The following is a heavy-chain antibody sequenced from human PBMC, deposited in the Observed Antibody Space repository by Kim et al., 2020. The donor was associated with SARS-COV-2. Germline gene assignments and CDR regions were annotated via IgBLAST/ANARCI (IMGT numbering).Heavy chain of an antibody. D-gene: IGHD2-2*02. J-gene: IGHJ3*02. CDR2: INPSGGST. CDR1: GYTFTSYY. V-gene: IGHV1-46*01. CDR3: ARDGYCSSTSCYNLEGAFDI. Sequence: ASVKVSCKASGYTFTSYYMHWVRQAPGQGLEWMGIINPSGGSTSYAQKFQGRVTMTRDTSTSTVYMELSSLRSEDTAVYYCARDGYCSSTSCYNLEGAFDIWGQGTMVTVSS.